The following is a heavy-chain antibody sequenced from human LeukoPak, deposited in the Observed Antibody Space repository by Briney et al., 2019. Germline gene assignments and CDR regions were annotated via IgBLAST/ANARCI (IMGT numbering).Heavy chain of an antibody. Sequence: ASVKVSCKASGYTFTSYDINWVRQATGQGLEWMGGMNPNSGNTGYAQKFQGRVTMTRNTSISTAYMELSSLRSEDTAVYYCARGGVVVAATDYYYYYGMDVWGQGTTVTVSS. CDR3: ARGGVVVAATDYYYYYGMDV. CDR2: MNPNSGNT. J-gene: IGHJ6*02. D-gene: IGHD2-15*01. CDR1: GYTFTSYD. V-gene: IGHV1-8*01.